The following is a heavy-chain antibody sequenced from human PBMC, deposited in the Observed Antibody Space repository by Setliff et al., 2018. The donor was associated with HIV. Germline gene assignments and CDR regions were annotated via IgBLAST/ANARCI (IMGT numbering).Heavy chain of an antibody. CDR2: IYYSGST. V-gene: IGHV4-39*01. Sequence: PSETLSLTCTVSGGSISTGGYYWSWIRQHPGKGLEWIGNIYYSGSTYYNPSLKSRTTISVDTSQNQFSLKLTSVTAADTAVYYCASQGRSGWLWGGFVSWGQGTLVTVSS. D-gene: IGHD6-19*01. CDR1: GGSISTGGYY. J-gene: IGHJ4*02. CDR3: ASQGRSGWLWGGFVS.